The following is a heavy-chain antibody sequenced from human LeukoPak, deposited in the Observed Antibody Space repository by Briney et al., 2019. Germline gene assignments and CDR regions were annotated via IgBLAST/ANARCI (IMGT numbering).Heavy chain of an antibody. D-gene: IGHD3-3*01. CDR3: VSDLCGGDDQ. V-gene: IGHV3-74*01. CDR2: IDEDGKTI. Sequence: GGSPSLSCAASGFTFNSYWMHWVRQAPGKGLVWVSRIDEDGKTIDYADSVKGRFTISRDNANDTLYLQMSSLRDEDTAVYYCVSDLCGGDDQWGRGTLVTVSS. CDR1: GFTFNSYW. J-gene: IGHJ5*02.